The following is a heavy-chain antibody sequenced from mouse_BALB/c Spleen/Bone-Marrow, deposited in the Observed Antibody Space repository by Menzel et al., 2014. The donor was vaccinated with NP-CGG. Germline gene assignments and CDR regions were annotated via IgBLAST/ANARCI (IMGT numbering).Heavy chain of an antibody. Sequence: VHLVESGPGLVSPSQSLSITCTVSGFSLTDYGINWVRQPPGKGLEWLGMIWGDGTTDYNSALRSRLSINKDNSRSQVFLKMNSLQTDDTARYYCAREKYGNYYAMGYWCQGTSVTVSS. CDR3: AREKYGNYYAMGY. CDR1: GFSLTDYG. J-gene: IGHJ4*01. V-gene: IGHV2-6-7*01. D-gene: IGHD2-10*02. CDR2: IWGDGTT.